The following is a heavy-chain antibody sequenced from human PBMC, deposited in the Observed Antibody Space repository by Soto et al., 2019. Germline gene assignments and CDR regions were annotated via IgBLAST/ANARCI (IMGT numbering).Heavy chain of an antibody. Sequence: ASETLSLTCAVSGGSISSGGYSWSWIRQPPGKGLEWIGYIYHSGSTYYNPSLKSRVTISVDRSKNQFSLKLSSVTAADTAVYYCARVGATTHYFDYWGQGTLVTVSS. V-gene: IGHV4-30-2*01. CDR2: IYHSGST. J-gene: IGHJ4*02. D-gene: IGHD1-26*01. CDR1: GGSISSGGYS. CDR3: ARVGATTHYFDY.